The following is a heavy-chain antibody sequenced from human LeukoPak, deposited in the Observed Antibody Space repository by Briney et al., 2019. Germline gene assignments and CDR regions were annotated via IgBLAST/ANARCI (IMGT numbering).Heavy chain of an antibody. CDR3: AKDSLTTSLDY. Sequence: GGSLRLSCAASGFTFSSYSMNWVRQAPGKGLEWVSSISSSSSYIYYADSVKGRFTISRDNSKNTLYLQMNSLRAEDTAVYYCAKDSLTTSLDYWGQGTLVTVSS. J-gene: IGHJ4*02. CDR1: GFTFSSYS. CDR2: ISSSSSYI. V-gene: IGHV3-21*04. D-gene: IGHD1-1*01.